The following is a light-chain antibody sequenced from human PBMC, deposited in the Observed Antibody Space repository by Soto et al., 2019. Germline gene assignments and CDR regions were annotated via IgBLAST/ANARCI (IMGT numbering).Light chain of an antibody. V-gene: IGLV4-69*01. CDR3: QTWGSGIVV. CDR1: SGHSSYA. J-gene: IGLJ2*01. Sequence: QLVLTQSPSASASLGASVKLTCTLSSGHSSYAIAWHQQQPEKGPRYLMKLNSDGSHNKGDGIPDRFSGSSSGAERYLTISSLQSEDEAEYYCQTWGSGIVVFGGGTKLTVL. CDR2: LNSDGSH.